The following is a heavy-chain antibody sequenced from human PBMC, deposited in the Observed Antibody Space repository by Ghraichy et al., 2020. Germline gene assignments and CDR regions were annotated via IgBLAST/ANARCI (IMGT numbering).Heavy chain of an antibody. CDR2: INHSGST. Sequence: SETLSLTCAVYGGSFSGYYWSWIRQPPGKGLEWIGEINHSGSTNYNPSLKSRVTISVDTSKNQFSLKLSSVTAADTAVYYCASFPYDFWSGNDYWGQGTLVTVSS. J-gene: IGHJ4*02. CDR3: ASFPYDFWSGNDY. V-gene: IGHV4-34*01. D-gene: IGHD3-3*01. CDR1: GGSFSGYY.